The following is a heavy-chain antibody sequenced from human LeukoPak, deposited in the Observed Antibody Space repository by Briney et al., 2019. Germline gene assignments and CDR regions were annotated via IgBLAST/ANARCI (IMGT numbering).Heavy chain of an antibody. CDR2: ISGYNGNT. CDR1: GYTFSNYG. D-gene: IGHD3-16*02. Sequence: GASVKVSCKASGYTFSNYGISWVRQAPGQGLEWMGWISGYNGNTKDVQKFQGRVTMTTDTSTSTAYMELRSLRSDDTAVYYCARIMITFGGAIDPIDYWGQGTLVTVSS. CDR3: ARIMITFGGAIDPIDY. J-gene: IGHJ4*02. V-gene: IGHV1-18*01.